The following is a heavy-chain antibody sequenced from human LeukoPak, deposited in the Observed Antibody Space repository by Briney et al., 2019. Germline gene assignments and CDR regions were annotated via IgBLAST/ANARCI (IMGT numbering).Heavy chain of an antibody. D-gene: IGHD3-10*01. V-gene: IGHV4-4*02. CDR2: IYHSGST. Sequence: SETLSLTCAVSGGSISSSNWWSWVRQPPGKGLEWIGEIYHSGSTNYNPSLKSRVTISVDKSKNQFSLKLSSVTAADTAVYYCARVTITGGWFDYYYMDVWGKGTTVTVSS. CDR3: ARVTITGGWFDYYYMDV. J-gene: IGHJ6*03. CDR1: GGSISSSNW.